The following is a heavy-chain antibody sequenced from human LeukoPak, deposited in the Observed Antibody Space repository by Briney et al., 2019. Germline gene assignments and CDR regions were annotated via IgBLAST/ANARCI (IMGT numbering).Heavy chain of an antibody. Sequence: SETLSLTCAVYGGSFSGYYWSWIRQPPGKGLEWIGEINHSGSTNYNPSLKSRVTISVDTSKNQFSLKLSSVTAADTAVYYCASQGAGVGFDYWGQGTLVTVSS. D-gene: IGHD2-15*01. CDR3: ASQGAGVGFDY. J-gene: IGHJ4*02. CDR1: GGSFSGYY. V-gene: IGHV4-34*01. CDR2: INHSGST.